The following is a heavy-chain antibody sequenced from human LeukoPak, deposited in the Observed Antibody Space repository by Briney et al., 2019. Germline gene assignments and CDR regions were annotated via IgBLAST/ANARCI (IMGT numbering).Heavy chain of an antibody. CDR3: ALGFRSSWSYFEY. V-gene: IGHV1-69*13. Sequence: SVKVSCTASGGSFRSNAISWVRQAPGQGLEWMGGIVPIIATPHSAQKFQRRVTITADESASTVYMELTGLRSADTGVYYCALGFRSSWSYFEYWGQGTLVTVSS. D-gene: IGHD6-13*01. CDR1: GGSFRSNA. CDR2: IVPIIATP. J-gene: IGHJ4*02.